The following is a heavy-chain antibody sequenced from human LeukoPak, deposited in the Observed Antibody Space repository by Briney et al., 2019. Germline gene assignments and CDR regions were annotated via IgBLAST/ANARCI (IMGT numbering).Heavy chain of an antibody. CDR3: ARASFYYDSRPFDP. Sequence: SETLSLTCTVSGYSISSGYYWGWIRQPPGKGLEWIGSIYHSGSTYYNPSLKSRVTISVDMSKNQFSLKVNSVTAADTAVYYCARASFYYDSRPFDPWGQGTLVTVSS. CDR2: IYHSGST. J-gene: IGHJ5*02. V-gene: IGHV4-38-2*02. D-gene: IGHD3-22*01. CDR1: GYSISSGYY.